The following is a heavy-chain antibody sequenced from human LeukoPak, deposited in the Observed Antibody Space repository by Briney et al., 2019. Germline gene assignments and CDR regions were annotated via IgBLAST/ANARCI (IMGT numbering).Heavy chain of an antibody. CDR3: ARGIDYGGNSLGDY. CDR2: IIPILGIA. CDR1: GGTFSSYA. J-gene: IGHJ4*02. D-gene: IGHD4-23*01. Sequence: ASVKVSCKASGGTFSSYAISWVRQAPGQGLEWVGRIIPILGIANYAQKFQGRVTITADKSTSTAYMELSSLRSEDTAVYYCARGIDYGGNSLGDYWGQGTLVTVSS. V-gene: IGHV1-69*04.